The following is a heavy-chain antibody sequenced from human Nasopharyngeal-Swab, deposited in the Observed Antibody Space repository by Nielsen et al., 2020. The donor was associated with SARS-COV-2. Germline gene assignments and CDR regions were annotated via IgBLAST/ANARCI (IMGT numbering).Heavy chain of an antibody. CDR3: ARALNYYDSSGYDY. Sequence: ASVKVSCKASGYTFTSYGISWVRQAPGQGLEWMGWISAYNSNTNYAQKLQGRVTMTTDTSTSTAYMELRSLRSDDTAVYYCARALNYYDSSGYDYWGQGTLVTVSS. D-gene: IGHD3-22*01. V-gene: IGHV1-18*04. J-gene: IGHJ4*02. CDR2: ISAYNSNT. CDR1: GYTFTSYG.